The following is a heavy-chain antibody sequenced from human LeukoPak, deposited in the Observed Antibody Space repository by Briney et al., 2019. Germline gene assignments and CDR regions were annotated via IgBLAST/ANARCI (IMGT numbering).Heavy chain of an antibody. J-gene: IGHJ4*02. D-gene: IGHD3-22*01. CDR2: ISYDGSNK. CDR3: ARAGSSGYYLTFDY. Sequence: GGSLRLSCAASGFTFSSYAMHWVRQAPGKGLEWVAVISYDGSNKYYADSVKGRSTISRDNSKNTLYLQMNSLRAEDTAVYYCARAGSSGYYLTFDYWGQGTLVTVSS. CDR1: GFTFSSYA. V-gene: IGHV3-30*04.